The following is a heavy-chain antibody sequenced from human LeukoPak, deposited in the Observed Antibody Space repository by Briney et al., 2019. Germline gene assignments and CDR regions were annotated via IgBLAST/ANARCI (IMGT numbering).Heavy chain of an antibody. Sequence: GASVKVSCKASGYTFTSYTMHWVRQAPGQRLEWMGWINTGNGNTKYSQEFQGRVTIIRDTSASTAYMELSSLRSEDMAVYYCAREYCSGGSCCFDYWGRGTLVTVSS. J-gene: IGHJ4*02. D-gene: IGHD2-15*01. V-gene: IGHV1-3*03. CDR3: AREYCSGGSCCFDY. CDR1: GYTFTSYT. CDR2: INTGNGNT.